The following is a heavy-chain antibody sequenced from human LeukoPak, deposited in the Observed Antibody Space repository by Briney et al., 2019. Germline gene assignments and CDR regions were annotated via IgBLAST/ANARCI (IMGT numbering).Heavy chain of an antibody. J-gene: IGHJ2*01. Sequence: GGSLRLSCAASGFTFSSYAMSWVRQAPGKGLEWVSAITGSGGSTYYADSVKGRFTISRDNSKNTSYLQMNSLRAEDTAVYYCAKDTASSWWYFDLWGRGTLVTVSS. CDR3: AKDTASSWWYFDL. D-gene: IGHD5-18*01. CDR2: ITGSGGST. CDR1: GFTFSSYA. V-gene: IGHV3-23*01.